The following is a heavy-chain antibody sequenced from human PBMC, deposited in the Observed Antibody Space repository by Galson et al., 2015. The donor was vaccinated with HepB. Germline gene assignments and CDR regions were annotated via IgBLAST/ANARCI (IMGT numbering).Heavy chain of an antibody. CDR3: ARTYCSSTSCYTRGAFDI. Sequence: SLRLSCAASGFTFSSYAMHWVRQAPGKGLEWVAVISYDGSNKYYADSVKGRFTISRDNSKNTLYLQMNSLRAEDTAVYYCARTYCSSTSCYTRGAFDIWGQGTMVTVSS. CDR2: ISYDGSNK. J-gene: IGHJ3*02. V-gene: IGHV3-30-3*01. D-gene: IGHD2-2*02. CDR1: GFTFSSYA.